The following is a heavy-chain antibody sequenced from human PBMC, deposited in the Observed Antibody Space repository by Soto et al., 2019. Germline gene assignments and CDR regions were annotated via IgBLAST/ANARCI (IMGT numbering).Heavy chain of an antibody. Sequence: PGGSLRLSCAASGFTFSSYAMHWVRQAPGKGLEWVAVISYDGSNKYYADSVKGRFTISRDNSKNTLYQQMNSLRAEDTAVYYCARQNIVGATSYYGMDVWGQGTTVTVSS. D-gene: IGHD1-26*01. CDR2: ISYDGSNK. V-gene: IGHV3-30-3*01. CDR1: GFTFSSYA. J-gene: IGHJ6*02. CDR3: ARQNIVGATSYYGMDV.